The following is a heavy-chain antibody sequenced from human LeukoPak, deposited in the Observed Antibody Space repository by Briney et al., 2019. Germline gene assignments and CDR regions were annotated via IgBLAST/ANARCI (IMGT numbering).Heavy chain of an antibody. CDR1: GFTFSGYW. V-gene: IGHV3-74*03. CDR3: ARGGWGTGIDY. J-gene: IGHJ4*02. CDR2: ISSDGSVT. Sequence: PGGSLRISCAASGFTFSGYWMHWVRQAPGKGLVWVSYISSDGSVTTYADSVKGRFTISRDNAKNTVDLQMNSLRAEDTAVYYCARGGWGTGIDYWGQGTLVTVSS. D-gene: IGHD1-1*01.